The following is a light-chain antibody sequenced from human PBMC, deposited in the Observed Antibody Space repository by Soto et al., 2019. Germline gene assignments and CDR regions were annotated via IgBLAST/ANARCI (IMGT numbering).Light chain of an antibody. CDR1: QSVSGN. V-gene: IGKV3D-15*01. CDR2: GAS. J-gene: IGKJ1*01. Sequence: EIVMTQSPATLSVSPGERATLSCRASQSVSGNLAWYPQKPGQAPRLLIYGASTRATGIPARFSGSGSGKEFTLTISSLQSEDFAVYYCQQYNNWPPTFGQGTKVEIK. CDR3: QQYNNWPPT.